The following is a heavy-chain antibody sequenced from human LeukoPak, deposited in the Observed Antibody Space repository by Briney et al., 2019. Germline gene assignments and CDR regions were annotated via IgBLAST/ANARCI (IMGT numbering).Heavy chain of an antibody. Sequence: GGSLRLSCAASGFTFSSYAMNWVRQAPGKGLEWVSSIKNSGDTTYYADSVKGRFTISRDISKNTLYLQMNSLRVEDTAVYYCASPAEGYWGQGTLVTVSS. CDR1: GFTFSSYA. CDR2: IKNSGDTT. CDR3: ASPAEGY. J-gene: IGHJ4*02. V-gene: IGHV3-23*01.